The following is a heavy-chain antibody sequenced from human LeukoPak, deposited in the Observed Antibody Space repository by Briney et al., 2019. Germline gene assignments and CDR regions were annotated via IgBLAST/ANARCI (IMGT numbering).Heavy chain of an antibody. CDR1: GFTFSSYW. Sequence: GGSLRLSCAASGFTFSSYWMSWVRQAPGKGLEWVANIKQDGSEKYYVDSVKGRFTISRDNAKNSLYLQMNSLRAEDTAVYYCARARTYYYDSSGYYGYWGQGTLVTVSS. CDR2: IKQDGSEK. CDR3: ARARTYYYDSSGYYGY. J-gene: IGHJ4*02. D-gene: IGHD3-22*01. V-gene: IGHV3-7*01.